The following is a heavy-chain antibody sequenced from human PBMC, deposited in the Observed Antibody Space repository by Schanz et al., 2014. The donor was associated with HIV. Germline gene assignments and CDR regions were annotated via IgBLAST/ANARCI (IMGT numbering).Heavy chain of an antibody. J-gene: IGHJ3*02. CDR2: IIPIFGTA. CDR1: GGSFSYYA. D-gene: IGHD6-6*01. Sequence: QVPLVQSGAEVKKPGSSVKVSCKASGGSFSYYAINWVRQAPGQGLEWMGGIIPIFGTANYAQKFQGRVTITADESTSTAYMELRSLRSEDTAVYYCARGLGDSSSSEPFDIWGQGTKVTVSS. V-gene: IGHV1-69*01. CDR3: ARGLGDSSSSEPFDI.